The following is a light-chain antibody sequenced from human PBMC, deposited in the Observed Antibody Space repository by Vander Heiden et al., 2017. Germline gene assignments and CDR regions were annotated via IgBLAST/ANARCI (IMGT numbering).Light chain of an antibody. CDR3: SADAGSNNVI. CDR1: SSDVGGYDY. V-gene: IGLV2-8*01. CDR2: EVR. Sequence: QSALTQPPSASRSPGQSVTISCPRTSSDVGGYDYVSRYQQHPGKTPKLMIYEVRKRPAGVPDRFSGSKSGNTASLTVSGLQDEDEADYYCSADAGSNNVIFGGGTKLTVL. J-gene: IGLJ2*01.